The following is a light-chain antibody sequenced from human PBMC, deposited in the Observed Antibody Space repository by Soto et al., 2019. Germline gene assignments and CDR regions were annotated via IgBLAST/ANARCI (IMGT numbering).Light chain of an antibody. J-gene: IGKJ1*01. CDR2: LGS. CDR3: MQPLQSWT. V-gene: IGKV2-28*01. CDR1: QSLLHSNGYNY. Sequence: DIVMTQSPLSLPVTPGEPASISCRSSQSLLHSNGYNYLDWYLQKPGQSPQLLIYLGSNRASGVPDRFRGRGAGTDSTLKISRVEAEDVGVYYCMQPLQSWTFGQGTKVEIK.